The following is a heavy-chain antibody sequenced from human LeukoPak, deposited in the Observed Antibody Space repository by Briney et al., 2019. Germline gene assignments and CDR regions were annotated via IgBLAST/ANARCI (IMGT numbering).Heavy chain of an antibody. Sequence: GSLRLSCAASGFTFSNYWMSWVRQAPGKGLEWIGSIYYSGSTYYNPSLKSRVTISVDTSKNQFPLKLSSVTAADTAVYYCARQRYSSSWYAYFDYWGQGTLVTVSS. CDR2: IYYSGST. V-gene: IGHV4-39*01. D-gene: IGHD6-13*01. J-gene: IGHJ4*02. CDR1: GFTFSNYW. CDR3: ARQRYSSSWYAYFDY.